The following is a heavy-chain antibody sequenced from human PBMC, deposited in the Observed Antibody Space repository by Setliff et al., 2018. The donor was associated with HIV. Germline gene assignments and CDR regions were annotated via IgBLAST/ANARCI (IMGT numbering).Heavy chain of an antibody. CDR3: AGGVRNFWSGDDVEYYFDY. Sequence: PSETLSLTCAVYGGSFSGHYWSWIRQPPGKGLEWIGEVNHSGSTNYNPSLKSRATISVDTSKNQFSLKLSSVTAADTAVYYCAGGVRNFWSGDDVEYYFDYWGQGTLVTVPQ. D-gene: IGHD3-3*01. J-gene: IGHJ4*02. CDR1: GGSFSGHY. V-gene: IGHV4-34*01. CDR2: VNHSGST.